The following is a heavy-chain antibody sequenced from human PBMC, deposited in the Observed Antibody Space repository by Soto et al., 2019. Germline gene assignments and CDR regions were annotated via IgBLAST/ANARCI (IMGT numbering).Heavy chain of an antibody. Sequence: QITLKESGPPLVKPTQTLTLTCTFSGFSLSTSGVGVGWIRQPPGKALEWLALIYWDDDKRYSPSLKSRLTITKDTSKNQVVRTMTNMDPVDTATYYCAHSNCSQTEFWFDPWGQGTLVTVSS. CDR1: GFSLSTSGVG. CDR2: IYWDDDK. CDR3: AHSNCSQTEFWFDP. D-gene: IGHD1-20*01. V-gene: IGHV2-5*02. J-gene: IGHJ5*02.